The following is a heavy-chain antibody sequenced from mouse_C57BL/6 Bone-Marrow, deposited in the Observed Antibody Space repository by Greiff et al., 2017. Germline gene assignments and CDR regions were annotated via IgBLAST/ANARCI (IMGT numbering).Heavy chain of an antibody. J-gene: IGHJ1*03. D-gene: IGHD2-4*01. CDR2: IYPGSGST. V-gene: IGHV1-55*01. CDR1: GYTFTSYW. Sequence: VQLQQPGAELVKPGASVKMSCKASGYTFTSYWITWVKQRPGQGLEWIGDIYPGSGSTNYNEKFKSKATLTVDTSSSTAYMQLSSLTSEDSALYYCARFDYDGFSYWYFYVWGTGTTVTVSS. CDR3: ARFDYDGFSYWYFYV.